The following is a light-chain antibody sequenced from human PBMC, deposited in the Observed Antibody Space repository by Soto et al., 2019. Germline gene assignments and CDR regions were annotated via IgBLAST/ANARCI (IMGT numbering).Light chain of an antibody. CDR2: SNN. CDR3: AAWDDSMNAVV. J-gene: IGLJ2*01. V-gene: IGLV1-44*01. CDR1: SSNIGSNT. Sequence: QSVLTQPPSASGTPGQRVTISCSGSSSNIGSNTVNWYQQLPGTAPKLLIYSNNQRPSGVPDRFSGSKSGTSASLAISGLQSEDEADYYCAAWDDSMNAVVLGGGNKVTVL.